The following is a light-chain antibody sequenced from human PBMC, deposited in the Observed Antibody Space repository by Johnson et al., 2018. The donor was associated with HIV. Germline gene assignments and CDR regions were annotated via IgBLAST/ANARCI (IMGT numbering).Light chain of an antibody. V-gene: IGLV1-51*01. CDR1: TSNIGNNY. CDR2: DNN. Sequence: VLTQPPSVSAAPGQKVTVSCSGSTSNIGNNYVSWYQQLPGTAPKLLIYDNNKRPSGIPDRFSGSKSGTSATLGITGLQTGDEADYYCGTWDSSLSAAGVVGTGTKVTVL. J-gene: IGLJ1*01. CDR3: GTWDSSLSAAGV.